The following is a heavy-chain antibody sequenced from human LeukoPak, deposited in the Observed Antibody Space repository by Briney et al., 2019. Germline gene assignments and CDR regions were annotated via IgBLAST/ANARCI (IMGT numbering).Heavy chain of an antibody. CDR1: GFTFSNAW. CDR3: TLRDFWSGYYADY. D-gene: IGHD3-3*01. Sequence: GGSLRLSCAASGFTFSNAWMSWVRQAPGKGLEWVGRIKSKTDGGTTDYAAPVKGRFTISRDDSKNTLYLQMNSLKTEDTAVYYCTLRDFWSGYYADYWGQGTLVTVSS. CDR2: IKSKTDGGTT. V-gene: IGHV3-15*01. J-gene: IGHJ4*02.